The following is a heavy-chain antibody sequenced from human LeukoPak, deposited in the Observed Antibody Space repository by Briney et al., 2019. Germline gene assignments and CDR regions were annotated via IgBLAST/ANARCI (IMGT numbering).Heavy chain of an antibody. V-gene: IGHV3-7*01. D-gene: IGHD3-3*01. CDR1: RFPYSSYW. CDR3: ARLTKVFDC. Sequence: PGGTLRLFCAASRFPYSSYWMSWARQAPAKGLEGVANIKQDGSEKYYVDSVKDRFAISRDNAKNSLYLQMNSLRAEDTAVYYCARLTKVFDCRGQGTLVTVSS. J-gene: IGHJ4*02. CDR2: IKQDGSEK.